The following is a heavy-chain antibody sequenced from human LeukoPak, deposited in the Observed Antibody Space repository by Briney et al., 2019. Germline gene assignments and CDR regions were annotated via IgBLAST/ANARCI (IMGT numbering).Heavy chain of an antibody. V-gene: IGHV4-34*01. CDR1: GGSFSGYY. CDR3: AGLQGHNYYYMDV. J-gene: IGHJ6*03. CDR2: INHSGTT. Sequence: PSETLSLTCAVYGGSFSGYYWSWIRQSLGRGLDWIGDINHSGTTNYNPSLKSRLSLSVDTSKNQFSLRLTSVTAADTAVYYCAGLQGHNYYYMDVWGEGTTVTVSS.